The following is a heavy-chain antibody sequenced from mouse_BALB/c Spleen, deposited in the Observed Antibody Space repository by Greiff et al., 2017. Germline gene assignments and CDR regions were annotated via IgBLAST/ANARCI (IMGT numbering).Heavy chain of an antibody. Sequence: QVTLKESGPGILQPSQTLSLTCSFSGFSLSTSGMSVGWIRPPSGTGLEWLAHIWWNDDKYYNPALKSRLTISKDTSNNQVFLQIASVVTADTATYYCARMNYGSSTGYYFDYWGQGTTLTVSS. CDR1: GFSLSTSGMS. CDR3: ARMNYGSSTGYYFDY. D-gene: IGHD1-1*01. CDR2: IWWNDDK. J-gene: IGHJ2*01. V-gene: IGHV8-8*01.